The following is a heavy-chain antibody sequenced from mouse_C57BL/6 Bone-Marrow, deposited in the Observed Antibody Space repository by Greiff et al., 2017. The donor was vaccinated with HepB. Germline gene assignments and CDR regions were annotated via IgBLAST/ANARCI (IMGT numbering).Heavy chain of an antibody. Sequence: EVQRVESGGGLVQPGGSLKLSCAASGFTFSDYYMYWVRQTPEKRLEWVAYISNGGGSTNYPDTVKGRFTISRDNAKNTLYLQMSRLKSEDTAMYYCANYYGSSNGAMDYWGQGTSVTVSS. CDR2: ISNGGGST. CDR1: GFTFSDYY. V-gene: IGHV5-12*01. D-gene: IGHD1-1*01. CDR3: ANYYGSSNGAMDY. J-gene: IGHJ4*01.